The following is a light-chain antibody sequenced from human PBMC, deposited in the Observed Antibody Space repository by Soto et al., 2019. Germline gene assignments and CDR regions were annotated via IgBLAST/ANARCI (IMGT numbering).Light chain of an antibody. Sequence: QSALTQPASVSGSPGQWITISCTGTSSDVGGYNSVSWYQHHPGKAPQLLMYNVNSRPSWVSDRFSGSKSGNTASLTISGLQAEDEADYYCSSYTTSSTYVFGTGTKLTVL. CDR3: SSYTTSSTYV. CDR1: SSDVGGYNS. J-gene: IGLJ1*01. V-gene: IGLV2-14*03. CDR2: NVN.